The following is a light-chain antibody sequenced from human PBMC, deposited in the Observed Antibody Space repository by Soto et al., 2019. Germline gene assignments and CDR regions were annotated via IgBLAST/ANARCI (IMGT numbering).Light chain of an antibody. Sequence: QLVLTQPPSVSGAPGQRVTISCTGSSSNIGAGYDVHWYQQLPGTAPKLLIYGNSNRPSGVPDRFSGSKSGTSASLAITGLKAEDEADYYCQSYDSSLSGSGFGGGTKLTVL. V-gene: IGLV1-40*01. J-gene: IGLJ3*02. CDR2: GNS. CDR1: SSNIGAGYD. CDR3: QSYDSSLSGSG.